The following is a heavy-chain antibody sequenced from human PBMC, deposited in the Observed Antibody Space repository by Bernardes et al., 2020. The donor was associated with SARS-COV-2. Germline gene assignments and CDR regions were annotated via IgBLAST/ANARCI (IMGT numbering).Heavy chain of an antibody. CDR3: ARRGGVRYYFDY. V-gene: IGHV4-39*01. J-gene: IGHJ4*02. D-gene: IGHD3-16*01. Sequence: SETPSLNCTVSGGSITSSSYYWYWIRQSPGKGLEWIWTLYYCVYTYYNPSLKSRVTISVDTSRSQFSLTLSSVTAADTAVYYCARRGGVRYYFDYWGKGSLVTVSS. CDR1: GGSITSSSYY. CDR2: LYYCVYT.